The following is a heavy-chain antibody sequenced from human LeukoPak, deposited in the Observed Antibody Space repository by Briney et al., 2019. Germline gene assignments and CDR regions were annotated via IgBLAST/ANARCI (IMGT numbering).Heavy chain of an antibody. CDR2: INPSGGST. CDR1: GYTFTIYY. Sequence: ASVKVSCKASGYTFTIYYMHWVRQAPGQGLEWMGIINPSGGSTSYAQKFQGRVTMTRDTSTSTVYMELSSLRSEDTAVYYCARAAYYDSSGYYYGALYFDYWGQGTLVTVSS. D-gene: IGHD3-22*01. CDR3: ARAAYYDSSGYYYGALYFDY. J-gene: IGHJ4*02. V-gene: IGHV1-46*01.